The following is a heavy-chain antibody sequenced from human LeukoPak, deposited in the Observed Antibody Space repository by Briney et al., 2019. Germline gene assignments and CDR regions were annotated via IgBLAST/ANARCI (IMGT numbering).Heavy chain of an antibody. CDR3: AGVVTMVREDPYYFDY. CDR1: GGSFSGYF. D-gene: IGHD3-10*01. Sequence: SESLSLTCAVYGGSFSGYFWGWIRQPPGKGLECIGEIDRNGPTNYNPSLKSRLTISVDPSKNQFSLKLSSVTAADTAVYYCAGVVTMVREDPYYFDYWGQGTLVTVSS. CDR2: IDRNGPT. J-gene: IGHJ4*02. V-gene: IGHV4-34*01.